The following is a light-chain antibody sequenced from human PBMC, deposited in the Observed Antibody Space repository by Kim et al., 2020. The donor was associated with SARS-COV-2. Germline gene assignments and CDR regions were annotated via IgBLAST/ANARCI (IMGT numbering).Light chain of an antibody. V-gene: IGKV3-15*01. J-gene: IGKJ4*01. CDR2: GAS. Sequence: SPGEDATLACRASQSVGNNLAWYQQKTGQAPSLLIYGASTRATGIPARLSGSGSGTEFTLTISSLQSEDFAVYYCQQYDNWPPLTFGGGTKVDIK. CDR1: QSVGNN. CDR3: QQYDNWPPLT.